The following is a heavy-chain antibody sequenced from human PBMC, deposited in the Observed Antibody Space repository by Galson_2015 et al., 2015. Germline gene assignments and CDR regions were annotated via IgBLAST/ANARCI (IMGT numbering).Heavy chain of an antibody. Sequence: SVKVSCKASGYTFTTYYMHWVQQAPGQGLEWMGIIDPSGGTTSYGQKFQGRVTLTTDTSTTTVSMDLSSLRSDDTAVYYCARGWRVLGYGGIRAYFDSVGQGTLVTFSS. CDR1: GYTFTTYY. D-gene: IGHD4-23*01. V-gene: IGHV1-46*01. CDR2: IDPSGGTT. J-gene: IGHJ4*02. CDR3: ARGWRVLGYGGIRAYFDS.